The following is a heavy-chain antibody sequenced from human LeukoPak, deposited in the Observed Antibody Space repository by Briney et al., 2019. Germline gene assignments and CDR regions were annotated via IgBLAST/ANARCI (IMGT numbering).Heavy chain of an antibody. D-gene: IGHD3-22*01. CDR1: GGSFSGYY. Sequence: SETLSLTCAVYGGSFSGYYWSWIRQPPGKGLEWIGEIDHSGSTNYNPSLKSRVTISVDTSKNQFSLKLSSVTAADTAVYYCARGRPNYYDSSDVVPYYYYGMDVWGQGTTVTVSS. V-gene: IGHV4-34*01. J-gene: IGHJ6*02. CDR3: ARGRPNYYDSSDVVPYYYYGMDV. CDR2: IDHSGST.